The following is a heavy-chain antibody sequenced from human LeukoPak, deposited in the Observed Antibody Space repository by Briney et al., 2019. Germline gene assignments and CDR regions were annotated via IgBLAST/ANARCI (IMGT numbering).Heavy chain of an antibody. J-gene: IGHJ4*02. CDR2: IKQDGSEK. V-gene: IGHV3-7*01. CDR3: ARVGGRYSPLGY. CDR1: GFTFSGYW. D-gene: IGHD3-16*02. Sequence: GGSLRLSCAASGFTFSGYWMSWVRQAPGKGLEWVANIKQDGSEKYYVDSVKGRFTISRDNDKNSLFLQMTSLRAEDTAVYYCARVGGRYSPLGYWGQGTLVTVSS.